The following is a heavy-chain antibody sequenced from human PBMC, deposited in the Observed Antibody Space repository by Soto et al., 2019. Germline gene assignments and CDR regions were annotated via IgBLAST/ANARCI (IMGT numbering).Heavy chain of an antibody. D-gene: IGHD3-10*01. J-gene: IGHJ4*02. CDR1: GVSVNSNNYY. V-gene: IGHV4-61*01. CDR3: ARQPYKSGSYYFDY. Sequence: SETLSLTCTVSGVSVNSNNYYWTWIRQPPGKGLEWIGYIYYNGNTNYNPSLKSRVTISVDTSKNQFSLNLSSVTAADTAVYFCARQPYKSGSYYFDYWGQGTLVTVSS. CDR2: IYYNGNT.